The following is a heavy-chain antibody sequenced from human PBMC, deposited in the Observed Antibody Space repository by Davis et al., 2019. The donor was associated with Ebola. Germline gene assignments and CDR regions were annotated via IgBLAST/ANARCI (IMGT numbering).Heavy chain of an antibody. Sequence: GESLKISCAASGFTFSSYWMSWVRQAPGKGLEWVANIKQDGSEKYYVDSVKGRFTISRDNAKNSLYLQMNSLRAEDTAVYYCARDPGPSYGYDYFDYWGQGTLITVSS. CDR1: GFTFSSYW. J-gene: IGHJ4*02. D-gene: IGHD5-18*01. CDR3: ARDPGPSYGYDYFDY. CDR2: IKQDGSEK. V-gene: IGHV3-7*03.